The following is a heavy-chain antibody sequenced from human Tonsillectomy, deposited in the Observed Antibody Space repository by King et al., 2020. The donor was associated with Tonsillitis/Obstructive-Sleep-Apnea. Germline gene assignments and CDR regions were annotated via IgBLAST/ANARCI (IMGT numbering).Heavy chain of an antibody. V-gene: IGHV3-11*01. Sequence: VQLVESGGGLVKPGGSLRLSCAASGFTFSDYYMNWIRQAPGKGLEWVSYISSSGTTIYYADSVKGRFTISRDNAKSSLFLQMNNLRADDTAVYYCARDEGEGEGWFAPWGQGTLVTVSS. D-gene: IGHD3-16*01. CDR3: ARDEGEGEGWFAP. CDR2: ISSSGTTI. J-gene: IGHJ5*02. CDR1: GFTFSDYY.